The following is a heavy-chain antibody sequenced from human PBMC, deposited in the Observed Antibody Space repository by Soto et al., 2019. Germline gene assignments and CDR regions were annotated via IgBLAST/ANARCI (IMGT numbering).Heavy chain of an antibody. Sequence: GGSLRLSCASSGFTFSSYTMNWVRQAPGKGLEWISYITIRGATYYADSVKGRFAMSRDDAKNSVFLQLNSLRAEDTALYFCARDERYAFDYWGQGILVTVSS. V-gene: IGHV3-48*01. J-gene: IGHJ4*02. CDR1: GFTFSSYT. D-gene: IGHD5-12*01. CDR2: ITIRGAT. CDR3: ARDERYAFDY.